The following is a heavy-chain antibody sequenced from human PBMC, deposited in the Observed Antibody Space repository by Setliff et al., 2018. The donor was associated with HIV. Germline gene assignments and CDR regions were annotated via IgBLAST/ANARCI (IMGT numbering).Heavy chain of an antibody. CDR3: ARREYSSSSPPFDY. D-gene: IGHD6-6*01. Sequence: SETLSLTCTVSGGSISSGTYYWNWVRQPAGKGLEWIGRIYTSGSTNYNPSLKSRVTISLDTSKNQFSLKLISVTAADTAVYYCARREYSSSSPPFDYWGQGTLVTVSS. CDR1: GGSISSGTYY. CDR2: IYTSGST. V-gene: IGHV4-61*02. J-gene: IGHJ4*02.